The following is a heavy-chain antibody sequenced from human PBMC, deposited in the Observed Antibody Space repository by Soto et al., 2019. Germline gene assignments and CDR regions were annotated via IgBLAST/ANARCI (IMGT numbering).Heavy chain of an antibody. CDR1: GFTFSSYA. CDR2: ISGSGGST. CDR3: AKFPSGYSYGSGDYAYFDY. D-gene: IGHD5-18*01. Sequence: PGGSLRLSCAASGFTFSSYAMSWVRQAPGKGLEWVSAISGSGGSTYYADSVKGRFTISRDNSKNTLYLQMNSLRAEDTAVYYCAKFPSGYSYGSGDYAYFDYWGQGTLVTVSS. V-gene: IGHV3-23*01. J-gene: IGHJ4*02.